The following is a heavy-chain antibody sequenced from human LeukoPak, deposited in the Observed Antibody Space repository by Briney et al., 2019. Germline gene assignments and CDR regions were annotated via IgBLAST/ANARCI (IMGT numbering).Heavy chain of an antibody. Sequence: ASVKVSCKASGGTFSSYAIGWVRQAPGQGLEWMGWMNPNSGNTGYAQKFQGRVTMTRNTSISTAYMELSSLRSEDTAVYYCARVPAAIGYYYYGMDVWGQGTTVTVSS. D-gene: IGHD2-2*01. CDR3: ARVPAAIGYYYYGMDV. CDR2: MNPNSGNT. V-gene: IGHV1-8*02. J-gene: IGHJ6*02. CDR1: GGTFSSYA.